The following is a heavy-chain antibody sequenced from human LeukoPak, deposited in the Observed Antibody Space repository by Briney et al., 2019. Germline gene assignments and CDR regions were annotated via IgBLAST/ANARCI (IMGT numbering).Heavy chain of an antibody. CDR1: GYSFTTYW. J-gene: IGHJ4*02. CDR2: IYPGDSDT. D-gene: IGHD1-1*01. CDR3: ARHETGPYFDY. V-gene: IGHV5-51*01. Sequence: GESLRISCKASGYSFTTYWIGWVRQMPGKGLECMGIIYPGDSDTRYSPSFQGQVTISADKSISTAYLQWSSLKASDTAMYYCARHETGPYFDYWGQGTLVTVSS.